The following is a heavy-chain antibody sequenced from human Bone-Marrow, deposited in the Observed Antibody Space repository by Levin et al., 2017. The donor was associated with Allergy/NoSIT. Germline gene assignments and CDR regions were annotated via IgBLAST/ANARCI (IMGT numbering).Heavy chain of an antibody. CDR1: GFTFSSHW. V-gene: IGHV3-74*03. Sequence: SCEGSGFTFSSHWMHWVRQAPGKGLVWVSRIDSDGNDTTYADSVKGRFTISRDNARNTLYLQMNSLTVEDTGVYFCARRYFYYYYLDVWGQGTTVTVAS. CDR2: IDSDGNDT. D-gene: IGHD2/OR15-2a*01. CDR3: ARRYFYYYYLDV. J-gene: IGHJ6*03.